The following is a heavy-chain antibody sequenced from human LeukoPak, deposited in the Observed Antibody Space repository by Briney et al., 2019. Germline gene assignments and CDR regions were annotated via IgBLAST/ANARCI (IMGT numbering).Heavy chain of an antibody. Sequence: GGSLRLSCAASGFTFSSYWIHWVRQAPGKGLVWVSRINPDGSSTIYADSVRGRFTISRDNAKNTLYLQVSSLRAEDTAVYYCARDMYYYNSSAFYHYYYGMDVWGQGTTVTVSS. V-gene: IGHV3-74*01. J-gene: IGHJ6*02. D-gene: IGHD3-22*01. CDR2: INPDGSST. CDR3: ARDMYYYNSSAFYHYYYGMDV. CDR1: GFTFSSYW.